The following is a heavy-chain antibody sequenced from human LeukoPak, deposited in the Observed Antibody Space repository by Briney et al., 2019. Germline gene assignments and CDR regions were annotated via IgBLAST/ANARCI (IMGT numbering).Heavy chain of an antibody. Sequence: GGSLRLSCAASGFIFSSYSMNWVRQAPGKGLEWVSSISSSSSYIYYAESVKGRFTIPRDNAKNSLYLQMNSLRAEDTAVNYCARDLSSYSSGWYWGANWFDPWGQGTLVTVSS. CDR3: ARDLSSYSSGWYWGANWFDP. CDR2: ISSSSSYI. J-gene: IGHJ5*02. CDR1: GFIFSSYS. V-gene: IGHV3-21*01. D-gene: IGHD6-19*01.